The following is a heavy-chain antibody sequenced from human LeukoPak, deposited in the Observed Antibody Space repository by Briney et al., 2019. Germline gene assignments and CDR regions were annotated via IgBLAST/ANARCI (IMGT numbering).Heavy chain of an antibody. CDR3: ARGYCSGGSCYDY. CDR1: GGSISSYY. V-gene: IGHV4-59*01. D-gene: IGHD2-15*01. CDR2: IYYSGST. Sequence: SETLSLTRTVSGGSISSYYWSWIRQPPGKGLEWIGYIYYSGSTNYNPSLKSRVTISVDTSKNQFSLKLSSVTAADTAVYYCARGYCSGGSCYDYWGQGTLVTVSS. J-gene: IGHJ4*02.